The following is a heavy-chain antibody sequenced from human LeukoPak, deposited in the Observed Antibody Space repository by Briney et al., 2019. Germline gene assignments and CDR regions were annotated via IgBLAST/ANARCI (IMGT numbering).Heavy chain of an antibody. CDR1: GGSFNAYA. D-gene: IGHD5-18*01. Sequence: SVKVSCKASGGSFNAYAIIWVRQAPGQGLEWMGGIIPIFGTSNYAQKLQGRVTISTDESTSTAYMEVSSLRSEDTAIYYCARGLDASMETAYDYWGQGTLVTVSS. CDR2: IIPIFGTS. J-gene: IGHJ4*02. V-gene: IGHV1-69*05. CDR3: ARGLDASMETAYDY.